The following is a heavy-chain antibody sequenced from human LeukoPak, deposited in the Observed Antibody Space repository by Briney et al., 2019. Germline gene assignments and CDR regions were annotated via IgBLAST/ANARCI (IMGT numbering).Heavy chain of an antibody. V-gene: IGHV3-23*01. CDR1: GFTFSTYA. D-gene: IGHD4-17*01. CDR3: AKPNRYGDYSFFGV. CDR2: ITGSGDST. J-gene: IGHJ4*02. Sequence: GGSLRLSCAASGFTFSTYAMSWVRQAPGKGLEWASAITGSGDSTYYADSVKGRFTISRDNSKNTLYLQMNSLRAEDTAVYYCAKPNRYGDYSFFGVWGQGTLVTVSS.